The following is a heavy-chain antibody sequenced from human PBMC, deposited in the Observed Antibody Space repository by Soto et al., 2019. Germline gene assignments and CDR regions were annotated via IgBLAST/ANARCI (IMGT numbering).Heavy chain of an antibody. V-gene: IGHV3-23*01. CDR1: GFTFRSYD. CDR2: ISPSGGST. Sequence: EVQLLESGGGLVQPGGSLRLSCAASGFTFRSYDMSWVRQAPGKGLEWVSGISPSGGSTYYAASVKGRFTISRDNSKNTLHLQMSSVRAEDTALYYCAKDFYDPGAFDIWGQGTMVTVSS. CDR3: AKDFYDPGAFDI. D-gene: IGHD3-3*01. J-gene: IGHJ3*02.